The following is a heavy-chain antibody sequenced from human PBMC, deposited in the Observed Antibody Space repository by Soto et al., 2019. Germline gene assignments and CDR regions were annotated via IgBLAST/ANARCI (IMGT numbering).Heavy chain of an antibody. Sequence: QLQLEESGSGLVQPSQTLSLTCTVSGGSIIXXXXXXXXXXXXXGXGLEWIGYIYHSGTTYYNPSLNSRVTISVXGSSXXFSXXXXXXXXXXXXXXXXXXXXXXXXXXXXWGPGILVTVSS. V-gene: IGHV4-30-2*01. J-gene: IGHJ4*02. CDR2: IYHSGTT. CDR1: GGSIIXXXXX. CDR3: XXXXXXXXXXXX.